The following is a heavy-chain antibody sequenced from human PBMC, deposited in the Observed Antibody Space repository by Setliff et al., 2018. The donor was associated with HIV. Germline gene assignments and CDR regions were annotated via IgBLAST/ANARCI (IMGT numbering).Heavy chain of an antibody. CDR1: GYSIISSGW. CDR3: ARGRVSDRTSFIFDH. D-gene: IGHD2-2*01. Sequence: SETLSLTCAVSGYSIISSGWWHWVRQSPGKGLEWLGEISPRGTTNYNPSLESRVTMSMDKSENQFSLTLTSVTAAEAAVYYCARGRVSDRTSFIFDHWGLGTLVTVSS. J-gene: IGHJ4*02. CDR2: ISPRGTT. V-gene: IGHV4-4*02.